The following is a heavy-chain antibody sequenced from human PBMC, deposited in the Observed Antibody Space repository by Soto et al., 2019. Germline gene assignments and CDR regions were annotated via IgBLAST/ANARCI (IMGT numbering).Heavy chain of an antibody. CDR1: GGTFTSYT. V-gene: IGHV1-69*02. J-gene: IGHJ4*02. CDR3: ATSYGSGSAHFDY. D-gene: IGHD3-10*01. CDR2: IIPILRMA. Sequence: QVQLVQSGAEVKMPGSSVKVSCTASGGTFTSYTFSWVRQFPGQGLEWMGRIIPILRMADFAQKFQGRVTINADESTSTVYMKLSSLRSEDTAVYYCATSYGSGSAHFDYWGQGTLVTVS.